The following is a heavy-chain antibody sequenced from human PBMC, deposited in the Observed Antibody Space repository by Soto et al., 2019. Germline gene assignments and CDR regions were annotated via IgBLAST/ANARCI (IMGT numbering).Heavy chain of an antibody. D-gene: IGHD6-13*01. J-gene: IGHJ4*02. CDR3: ARAGYSSSWTFEY. CDR2: INHSGST. V-gene: IGHV4-34*01. Sequence: QVQLQQWGAGLLKPSETLSLTCAVYGGSFSGYYWSWIRQPPGKGLEWIGEINHSGSTNYNPSLNSRVTISVDTSKNQFSLKLSSVTATDTAVYYCARAGYSSSWTFEYWGQGTLVIVSS. CDR1: GGSFSGYY.